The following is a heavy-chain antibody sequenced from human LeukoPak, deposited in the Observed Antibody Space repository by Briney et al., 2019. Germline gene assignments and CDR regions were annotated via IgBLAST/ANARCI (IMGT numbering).Heavy chain of an antibody. D-gene: IGHD4-17*01. J-gene: IGHJ4*02. CDR3: AKDVYGDYWGYYFDY. CDR2: IRVSGDST. Sequence: GGSLRLSCAASGFTFSSYAMSWGRQAPGKGPEWVSAIRVSGDSTYYADSVKGRFTISRDNSKNTLYLQMNSLRAEDTAVYYCAKDVYGDYWGYYFDYWGQGTLVTVSS. CDR1: GFTFSSYA. V-gene: IGHV3-23*01.